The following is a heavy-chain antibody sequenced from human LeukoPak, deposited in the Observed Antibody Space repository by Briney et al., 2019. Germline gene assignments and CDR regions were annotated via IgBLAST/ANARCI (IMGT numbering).Heavy chain of an antibody. CDR1: GFTFSNYA. J-gene: IGHJ4*02. D-gene: IGHD3-10*01. V-gene: IGHV3-23*01. CDR3: ARDGPWFGEFFDY. Sequence: PGGSLRLSCAASGFTFSNYAMRWVRQAPGKGLEWVSTITSTGDSTYYADSVKGRFTISRDNAKNSLSLQMNSLRAEDTAVYYCARDGPWFGEFFDYWGQGTLVTVSS. CDR2: ITSTGDST.